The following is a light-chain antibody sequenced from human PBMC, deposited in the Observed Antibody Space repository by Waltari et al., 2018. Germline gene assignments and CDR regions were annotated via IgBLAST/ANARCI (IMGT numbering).Light chain of an antibody. CDR2: LAS. CDR3: QQYGSPPRT. CDR1: QGIATN. Sequence: DIQMTQSPSSVSASVGDTVTITCRASQGIATNLAWFQQKPGQAPKPLIYLASRLQSGIPSRFRGSGSGTYFTLTISRLEPEDFAVYYCQQYGSPPRTFGQGTNLEIK. V-gene: IGKV1-16*01. J-gene: IGKJ2*01.